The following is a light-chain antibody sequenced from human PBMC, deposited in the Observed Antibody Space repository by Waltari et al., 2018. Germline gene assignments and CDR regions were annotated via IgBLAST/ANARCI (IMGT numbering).Light chain of an antibody. CDR2: GAS. J-gene: IGKJ4*01. CDR3: QQYNKWPLT. CDR1: QSVSSN. Sequence: EIVMTQSPATLSVSPGERVTLPCRASQSVSSNLAWYQQKPGQAPRLLIYGASTRATGIPVRFSGSGSGTEFTLTISSLQSEDFAVYYCQQYNKWPLTFGGGTKVEIK. V-gene: IGKV3-15*01.